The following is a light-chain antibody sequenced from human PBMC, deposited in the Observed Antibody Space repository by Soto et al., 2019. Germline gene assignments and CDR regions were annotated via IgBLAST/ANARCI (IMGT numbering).Light chain of an antibody. CDR3: LLSYNGPHV. J-gene: IGLJ1*01. V-gene: IGLV7-46*01. CDR1: TGAVTNGHY. Sequence: QAVVTQAPSLTVSPGGRVTLTCGSSTGAVTNGHYPYWFQQKPGQAPRTLIYDTTNRDSWTPARFSGSLLGGKAALPLSGAQPEDEAEYYCLLSYNGPHVFGTGIKVAVL. CDR2: DTT.